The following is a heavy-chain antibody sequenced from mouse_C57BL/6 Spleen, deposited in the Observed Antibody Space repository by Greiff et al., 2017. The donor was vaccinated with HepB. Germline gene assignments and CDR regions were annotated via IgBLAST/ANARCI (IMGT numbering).Heavy chain of an antibody. V-gene: IGHV1-5*01. J-gene: IGHJ4*01. CDR1: GYTFTSYW. CDR2: IYPGNSDT. Sequence: VQLQQSGTVLARPGASVKMSCKTSGYTFTSYWMHWVKQRPGQGLEWIGAIYPGNSDTSYNQKFKGKAKLTAVTSASTAYMELSSLTNEDSAVYYCTRDTTVSYYYAMDYWGQGTSVTVSS. CDR3: TRDTTVSYYYAMDY. D-gene: IGHD1-1*01.